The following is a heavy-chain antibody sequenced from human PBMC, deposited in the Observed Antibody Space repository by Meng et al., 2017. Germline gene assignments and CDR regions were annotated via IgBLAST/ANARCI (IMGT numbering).Heavy chain of an antibody. V-gene: IGHV4-34*01. Sequence: QVRRQEWGRGLLKPSQTLSLTCAVYGGSFSGYYWSWIRQPPGKGLEWIGEINHSGSTNYNPSLKSRVTISVDTSKNQFSLKLSSVTAADTAVYYCARGRLRAYGSGSPEDYWGQGTLVTVSS. D-gene: IGHD3-10*01. CDR1: GGSFSGYY. CDR3: ARGRLRAYGSGSPEDY. CDR2: INHSGST. J-gene: IGHJ4*02.